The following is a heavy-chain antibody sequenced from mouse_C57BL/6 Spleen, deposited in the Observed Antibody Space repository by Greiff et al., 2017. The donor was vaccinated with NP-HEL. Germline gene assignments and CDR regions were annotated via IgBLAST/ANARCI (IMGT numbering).Heavy chain of an antibody. CDR1: GYAFSSYW. CDR3: ARDYYSNTGGFAY. J-gene: IGHJ3*01. D-gene: IGHD2-5*01. V-gene: IGHV1-80*01. CDR2: IYPGDGDT. Sequence: QVQLQQSGAELVKPGASVKISCKASGYAFSSYWMNWVKQRPGKGLEWIGQIYPGDGDTNYNGKFKGKATLTADKSSSTAYMQLSSLTSEDSAVYFCARDYYSNTGGFAYWGQGTLVTVSA.